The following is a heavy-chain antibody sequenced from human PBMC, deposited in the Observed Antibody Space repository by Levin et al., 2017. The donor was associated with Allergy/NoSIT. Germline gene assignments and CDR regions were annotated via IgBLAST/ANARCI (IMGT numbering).Heavy chain of an antibody. V-gene: IGHV4-30-2*01. CDR3: AVVVINPLRGDYFDY. CDR2: IYHSGST. CDR1: GGSISSGGYS. D-gene: IGHD3-22*01. Sequence: PSETLSLTCAVSGGSISSGGYSWSWIRQPPGKGLEWIGYIYHSGSTYYNPSLKSRVTISVDRSKNQFSLKLSSVTAADTAVYYCAVVVINPLRGDYFDYWGQGTLVTVSS. J-gene: IGHJ4*02.